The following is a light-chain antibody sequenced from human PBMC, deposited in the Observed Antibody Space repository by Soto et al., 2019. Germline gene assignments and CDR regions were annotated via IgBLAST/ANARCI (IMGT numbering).Light chain of an antibody. Sequence: IVLTQSPGTLSLSPGESATLSCRARQSLRGNYFAWYQQVPGQAPRLLVYGQSVRAAGIPDRFSGSGSRTDFNLTIARVEPEDFAVYYCHQFGSSPFSFGPGTKVDIK. J-gene: IGKJ3*01. CDR2: GQS. CDR1: QSLRGNY. CDR3: HQFGSSPFS. V-gene: IGKV3-20*01.